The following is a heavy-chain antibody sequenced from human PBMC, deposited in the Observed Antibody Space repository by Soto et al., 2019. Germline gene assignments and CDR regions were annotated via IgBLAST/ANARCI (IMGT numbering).Heavy chain of an antibody. CDR3: ARGYYDFWSGYYTGRFDY. V-gene: IGHV4-59*01. CDR1: GGSISSYY. CDR2: IYYSGST. J-gene: IGHJ4*02. Sequence: PSETLSLTCTVSGGSISSYYWSWIRQPPGKGLEWIGYIYYSGSTNYNPSLKSRVTISVDTSKNQFSLKLSSVTAADTAVYCCARGYYDFWSGYYTGRFDYWGQGTLVTVSS. D-gene: IGHD3-3*01.